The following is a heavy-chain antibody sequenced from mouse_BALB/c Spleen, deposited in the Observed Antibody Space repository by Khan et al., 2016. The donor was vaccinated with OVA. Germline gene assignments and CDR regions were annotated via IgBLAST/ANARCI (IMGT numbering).Heavy chain of an antibody. Sequence: EVELVESGGGLVQPGGSRKLSCAASGFTFSDYGMAWVRQAPGKGPEWVAFISDLAYTIYYADTVTGRFTISRANAKKILYLEMSSLRSEDTAIYYCVRGGGTAPFAYWGLGTLVTVSA. J-gene: IGHJ3*01. D-gene: IGHD1-2*01. CDR2: ISDLAYTI. CDR3: VRGGGTAPFAY. CDR1: GFTFSDYG. V-gene: IGHV5-15*02.